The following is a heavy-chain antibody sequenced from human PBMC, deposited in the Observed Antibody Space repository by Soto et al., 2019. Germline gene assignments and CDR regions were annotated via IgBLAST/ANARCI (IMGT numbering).Heavy chain of an antibody. CDR2: ISSSGTTI. D-gene: IGHD3-10*01. J-gene: IGHJ4*02. CDR1: RLTFSDYY. V-gene: IGHV3-11*04. Sequence: GSLRLSCAASRLTFSDYYMSWIRQAPGKGLEWLSHISSSGTTIHYADSVKGRFTISRDNSKNTLYLQMNSPRAEDTAVYYCAKALSYYYGSADFDYWGQGTLVTVSS. CDR3: AKALSYYYGSADFDY.